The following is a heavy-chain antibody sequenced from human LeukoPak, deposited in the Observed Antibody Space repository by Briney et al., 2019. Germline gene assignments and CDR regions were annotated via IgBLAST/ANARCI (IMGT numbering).Heavy chain of an antibody. Sequence: ASVKVSCEASGGTFSSYAISWVRQAPGQGLEWLGRIIPIFGIANYAQKFQGRVTITADKSTSTAYMELSSLRSEDTAVYYCARDCSSTSCRGYYYYYGMDVWGQGTTVTVSS. CDR1: GGTFSSYA. CDR2: IIPIFGIA. J-gene: IGHJ6*02. D-gene: IGHD2-2*01. CDR3: ARDCSSTSCRGYYYYYGMDV. V-gene: IGHV1-69*10.